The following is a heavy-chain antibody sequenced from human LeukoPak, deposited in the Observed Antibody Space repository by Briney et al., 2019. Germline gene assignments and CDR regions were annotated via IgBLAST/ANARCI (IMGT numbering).Heavy chain of an antibody. J-gene: IGHJ3*02. CDR1: GGSFSGYY. V-gene: IGHV4-34*01. CDR3: ARHQRGNSDAFNI. CDR2: INHSGST. Sequence: SETLSLTCAVYGGSFSGYYWSWIRQPPGKGLEWIGEINHSGSTNYNPSLKSRVTISVDTSKNQFSLKLSSVTAAHTAVYYCARHQRGNSDAFNIWGQGTMVTVSS. D-gene: IGHD4-23*01.